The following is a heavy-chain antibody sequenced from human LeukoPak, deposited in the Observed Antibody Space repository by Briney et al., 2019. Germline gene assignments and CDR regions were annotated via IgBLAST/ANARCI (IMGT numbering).Heavy chain of an antibody. V-gene: IGHV3-48*01. CDR3: ASGPTPGVAAAADY. J-gene: IGHJ4*02. CDR1: GFTFSGYS. D-gene: IGHD6-13*01. Sequence: GGSLRLSCAASGFTFSGYSMYWVRQAPGKGLEWISYITTTSSTTYYIDSVEGRFTISRDNARNSLYLQMNSLRAEDTAVYYCASGPTPGVAAAADYWGQGTLVTVSS. CDR2: ITTTSSTT.